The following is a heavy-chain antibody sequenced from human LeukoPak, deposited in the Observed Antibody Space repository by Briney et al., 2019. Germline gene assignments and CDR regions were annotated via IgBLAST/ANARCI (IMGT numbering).Heavy chain of an antibody. D-gene: IGHD6-19*01. Sequence: GGSLRLSCAASGFTFSDHCMGWIRQAPGKGLQYVADIDGSDTTINYVDSVKGRFTISRDNAKNALFLQMSDLRAEDTAVYYCARVGTSGWPRFYYYGLDVWGRGTTATVFS. CDR3: ARVGTSGWPRFYYYGLDV. CDR1: GFTFSDHC. J-gene: IGHJ6*02. CDR2: IDGSDTTI. V-gene: IGHV3-11*01.